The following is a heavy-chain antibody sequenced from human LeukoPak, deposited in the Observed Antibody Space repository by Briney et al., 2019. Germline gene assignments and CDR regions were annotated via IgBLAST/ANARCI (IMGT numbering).Heavy chain of an antibody. Sequence: GRSLRLSCAAAGFIFSSYWMSWVRQAPGKGLEWVANIKQDGSEKYYVDSVKGRFTISRDNAKNSLYLQMNSLRAEDTAVYYCARDLSGVAGYTYGRGIDYWGQGTLVTVSS. D-gene: IGHD5-18*01. V-gene: IGHV3-7*01. J-gene: IGHJ4*02. CDR2: IKQDGSEK. CDR3: ARDLSGVAGYTYGRGIDY. CDR1: GFIFSSYW.